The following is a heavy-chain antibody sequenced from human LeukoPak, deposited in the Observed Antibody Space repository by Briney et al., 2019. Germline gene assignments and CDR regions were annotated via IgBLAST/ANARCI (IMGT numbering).Heavy chain of an antibody. D-gene: IGHD3-10*01. J-gene: IGHJ4*02. CDR3: ATILNYYASAK. CDR1: GGSIISSTYY. V-gene: IGHV4-39*01. Sequence: SETLSLTCTVSGGSIISSTYYWGWIRQPPGKWPEYIGSIFYSGSTYYNPSLKSRVTMSIDTSKNQFSLSLSSVTAADTAVYYCATILNYYASAKWGQGTLVTVSS. CDR2: IFYSGST.